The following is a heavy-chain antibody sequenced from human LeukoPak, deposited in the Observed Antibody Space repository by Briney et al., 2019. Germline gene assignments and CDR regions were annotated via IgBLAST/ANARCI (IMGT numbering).Heavy chain of an antibody. CDR1: GFTFSSYS. V-gene: IGHV3-21*01. D-gene: IGHD5-18*01. Sequence: GGSLRLSCAASGFTFSSYSMNWVRQAPGKGLEWVSSISSSGSYIYYADSVKGRFTISRDNAKNSLYLQMNSLRAEDTAVYYCASLVDTAMVYAPGYWGQGTLVTVSS. CDR3: ASLVDTAMVYAPGY. J-gene: IGHJ4*02. CDR2: ISSSGSYI.